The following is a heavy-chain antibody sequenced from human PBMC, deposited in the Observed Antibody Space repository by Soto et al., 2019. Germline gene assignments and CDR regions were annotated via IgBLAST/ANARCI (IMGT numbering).Heavy chain of an antibody. D-gene: IGHD6-6*01. Sequence: SETLSLTCTVSGGSIDDFYWSWIRQPPGKGLEWIGYIYYSGSTDYNPSLKGRVTISVDTSKNQFSLKLRSVTAADTAVYYCARVGGVAARTFDYWGQGTLVTVSS. CDR1: GGSIDDFY. V-gene: IGHV4-59*01. CDR3: ARVGGVAARTFDY. J-gene: IGHJ4*02. CDR2: IYYSGST.